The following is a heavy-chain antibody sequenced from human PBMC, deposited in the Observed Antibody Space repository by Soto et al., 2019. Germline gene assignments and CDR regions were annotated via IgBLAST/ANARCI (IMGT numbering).Heavy chain of an antibody. CDR2: ISGSGGST. D-gene: IGHD3-10*01. Sequence: GGSLRLSCAASGFTFSSYALPWVRQATGKGLAWVSDISGSGGSTYFAVSVKVLFTISRDNSKDTLYLQMNSLRAEDTAVYYCAKEAMVRGKRDVESDWFDPWGQGT. CDR1: GFTFSSYA. J-gene: IGHJ5*02. V-gene: IGHV3-23*01. CDR3: AKEAMVRGKRDVESDWFDP.